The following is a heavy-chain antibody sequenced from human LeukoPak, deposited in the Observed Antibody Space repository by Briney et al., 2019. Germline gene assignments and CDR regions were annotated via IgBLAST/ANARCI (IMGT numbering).Heavy chain of an antibody. D-gene: IGHD6-19*01. CDR1: GFSFSVDE. J-gene: IGHJ4*02. CDR3: TTLTVASNFDY. Sequence: GGTLRLSCAASGFSFSVDEMHWGRQAPGEGLERSSDISSSGSTTYYADSVKGRFTISRDNAKRFLYLQMNSITAEDTAVSYCTTLTVASNFDYWGQGTLVTVSS. V-gene: IGHV3-48*03. CDR2: ISSSGSTT.